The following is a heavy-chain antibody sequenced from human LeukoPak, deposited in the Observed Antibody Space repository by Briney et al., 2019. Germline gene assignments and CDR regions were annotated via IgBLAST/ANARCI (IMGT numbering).Heavy chain of an antibody. V-gene: IGHV4-39*01. J-gene: IGHJ4*02. Sequence: KTSETLSLTCTVSDGSISSSSYYWGRIRQPPGKGLESIGNIYYTGRTFYNPSLKSRVTISVDTSKNQFSLKLSSMTAADTAVYYCARHSPLVRGVDFWGQGTLVTVSS. CDR1: DGSISSSSYY. CDR3: ARHSPLVRGVDF. CDR2: IYYTGRT. D-gene: IGHD3-10*01.